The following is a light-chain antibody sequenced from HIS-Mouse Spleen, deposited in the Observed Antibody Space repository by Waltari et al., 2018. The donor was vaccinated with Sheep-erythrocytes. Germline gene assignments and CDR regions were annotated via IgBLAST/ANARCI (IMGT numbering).Light chain of an antibody. CDR3: CSYAGSYTFVV. CDR2: DVS. J-gene: IGLJ2*01. V-gene: IGLV2-11*01. Sequence: QSALTQPRSVSGSPGQSVTISCTATSSDVGGYNYASWYQHHPGKAPKLMIYDVSKRPSGVPDRFSGSKSGNTASLIISGLQAEDEADYYCCSYAGSYTFVVFGGGTKLTVL. CDR1: SSDVGGYNY.